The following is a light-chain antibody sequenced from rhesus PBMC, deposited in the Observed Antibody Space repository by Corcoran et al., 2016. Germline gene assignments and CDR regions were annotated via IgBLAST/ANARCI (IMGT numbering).Light chain of an antibody. CDR1: QGISND. J-gene: IGKJ3*01. CDR2: GAS. V-gene: IGKV1-33*02. CDR3: QNYYNDPFT. Sequence: DIQMTQSPSSLSASVGDRVTITCRASQGISNDLAWYQQKQGETLKLLIYGASRLQTGIPSRFSGSGSGTGFPLTISSLQSEDFATYFCQNYYNDPFTFGPGTKLEIK.